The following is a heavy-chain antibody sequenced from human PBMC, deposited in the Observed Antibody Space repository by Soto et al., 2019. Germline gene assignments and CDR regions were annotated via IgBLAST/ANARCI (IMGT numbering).Heavy chain of an antibody. V-gene: IGHV4-34*01. J-gene: IGHJ6*02. CDR2: INHSGST. CDR3: ARGYDSSGYYYPYGMDV. D-gene: IGHD3-22*01. Sequence: SETLSLTCAVYGGSFSGYYWTWIRQPPGTGLEWIGEINHSGSTNYNPSLKSRVTISVDTSKNQFSLKLSSVTAADTAVYYCARGYDSSGYYYPYGMDVWGQGTTVTV. CDR1: GGSFSGYY.